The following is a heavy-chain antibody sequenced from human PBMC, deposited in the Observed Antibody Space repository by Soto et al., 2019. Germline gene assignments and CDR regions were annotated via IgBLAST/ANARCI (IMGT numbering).Heavy chain of an antibody. CDR3: ARGVLGPGDYYYGMDV. CDR1: GFTFSNYD. Sequence: GGSLRLSCAASGFTFSNYDMHRVRQAPGEGLEWVSGIGAASDTYYPVFVQGRFTVSRDNAKKSLYLQMNSLRAGDTAVYYCARGVLGPGDYYYGMDVWGQGTTVTVSS. D-gene: IGHD7-27*01. CDR2: IGAASDT. V-gene: IGHV3-13*01. J-gene: IGHJ6*02.